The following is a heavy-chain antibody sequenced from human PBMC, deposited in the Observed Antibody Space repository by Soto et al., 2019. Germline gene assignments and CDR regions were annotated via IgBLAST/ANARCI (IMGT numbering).Heavy chain of an antibody. CDR2: ISASGGST. Sequence: EVQLLESGGGLVQPGGSLRLSCAASGFTFTNYAMSWVRQAPGKGLEWVSTISASGGSTYHADSVKGRFTISRDNSKNTLSMQMSSLIDEATAAYYCAKDMRGSGSYYICGMDVWGQGTMVTVS. D-gene: IGHD3-10*01. CDR1: GFTFTNYA. CDR3: AKDMRGSGSYYICGMDV. J-gene: IGHJ6*02. V-gene: IGHV3-23*01.